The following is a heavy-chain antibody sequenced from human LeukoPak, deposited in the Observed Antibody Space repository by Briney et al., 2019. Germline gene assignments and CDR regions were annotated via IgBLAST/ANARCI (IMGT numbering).Heavy chain of an antibody. CDR1: GGSISSSSYY. J-gene: IGHJ6*02. Sequence: SETLSLTCTVSGGSISSSSYYWGWIRQPPGKGLEWIGSIYYSGSTYYNPSLKSRVTISVDTSKNQFSLKLSSVTAADTAVYYCARDVGTGYYYYYYGMDVWGQGTTVTVSS. CDR2: IYYSGST. CDR3: ARDVGTGYYYYYYGMDV. V-gene: IGHV4-39*07. D-gene: IGHD1-14*01.